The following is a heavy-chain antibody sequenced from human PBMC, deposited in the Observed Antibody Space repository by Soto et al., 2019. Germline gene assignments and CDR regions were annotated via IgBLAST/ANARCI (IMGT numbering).Heavy chain of an antibody. D-gene: IGHD2-15*01. V-gene: IGHV4-4*07. CDR2: IYTGGST. J-gene: IGHJ4*03. Sequence: SETLSLTCTVSGGSVSSYYWNWIRQPAGKGMEWIGRIYTGGSTNYNPSLKSRVTLSVGTSKNQFSLRLTSVTAADTAVYYCARASVGPPGGGSWTMPFDFWGHGTLVTVSS. CDR1: GGSVSSYY. CDR3: ARASVGPPGGGSWTMPFDF.